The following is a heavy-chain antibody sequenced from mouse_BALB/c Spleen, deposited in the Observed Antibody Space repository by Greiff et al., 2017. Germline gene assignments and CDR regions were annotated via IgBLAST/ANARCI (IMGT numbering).Heavy chain of an antibody. Sequence: QVQLQQSGAELVRPGASVTLSCKASGYTFTDYEMHWVKQTPVHGLEWIGAIDPETGGTAYNQKFKGKATLTADKSSSTAYMELRSLTSEDSAVYYCTNWFYAMDYWGQGTSVTVSS. CDR1: GYTFTDYE. CDR2: IDPETGGT. CDR3: TNWFYAMDY. D-gene: IGHD4-1*01. J-gene: IGHJ4*01. V-gene: IGHV1-15*01.